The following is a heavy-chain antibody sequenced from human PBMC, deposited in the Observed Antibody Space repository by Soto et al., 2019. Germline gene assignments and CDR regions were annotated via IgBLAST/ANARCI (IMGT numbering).Heavy chain of an antibody. CDR2: ISIGSSTI. V-gene: IGHV3-48*01. Sequence: EVQLVESGGGLVQPGGSLRLSCEASGFTFSSNGMNWVRQAPWKGLEWVSFISIGSSTINYADSVRGLVTISRDNANNALYLQMNSLRAQDFAVYYCAINWGVYDSVIGTHIPHLDSWGQGTLVTVSS. J-gene: IGHJ4*02. D-gene: IGHD3-16*01. CDR3: AINWGVYDSVIGTHIPHLDS. CDR1: GFTFSSNG.